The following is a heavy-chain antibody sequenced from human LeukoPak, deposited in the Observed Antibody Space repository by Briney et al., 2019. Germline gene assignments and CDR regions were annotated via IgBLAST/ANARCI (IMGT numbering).Heavy chain of an antibody. V-gene: IGHV4-34*01. J-gene: IGHJ4*02. CDR1: GGSFSGYY. Sequence: SETLSLTCAVYGGSFSGYYWSWIRQPPGKGLEWIGEINHSGSTNYNPSLKSRVTISVDTSKNQFSLKLSSVTAADTAVYYCARGKYYYDSSGYYQDLDYWGQGTLVTVSS. CDR3: ARGKYYYDSSGYYQDLDY. CDR2: INHSGST. D-gene: IGHD3-22*01.